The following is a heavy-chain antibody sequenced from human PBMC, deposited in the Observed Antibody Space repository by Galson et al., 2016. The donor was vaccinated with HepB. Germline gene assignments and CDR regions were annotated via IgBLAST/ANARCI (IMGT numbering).Heavy chain of an antibody. CDR3: ARDDRSGNYYDYYYFGMDV. V-gene: IGHV3-30-3*01. Sequence: SLRLSCAASGFTFSYYSMHWVRQAPGRGLEWVAVISYDGNNKYFAVSVKGRFTISRDNSKNTLYLQMTSLKAEDTAVYYCARDDRSGNYYDYYYFGMDVWGQGTTVTVSS. CDR1: GFTFSYYS. D-gene: IGHD3-10*01. J-gene: IGHJ6*02. CDR2: ISYDGNNK.